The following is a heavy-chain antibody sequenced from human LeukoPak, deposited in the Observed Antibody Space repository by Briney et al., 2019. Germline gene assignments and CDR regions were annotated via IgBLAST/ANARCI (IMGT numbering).Heavy chain of an antibody. V-gene: IGHV1-24*01. Sequence: ASVKVSRKVSGYTLTELFMHWVRQAPAKGLERMGGFDTENGETIYAQKIKGRVTMTEDTSKDAAYMELSSLRSEDTAVYYCATEVRGYTNWFDPWGQGTLVTLSS. CDR2: FDTENGET. J-gene: IGHJ5*02. CDR3: ATEVRGYTNWFDP. D-gene: IGHD3-22*01. CDR1: GYTLTELF.